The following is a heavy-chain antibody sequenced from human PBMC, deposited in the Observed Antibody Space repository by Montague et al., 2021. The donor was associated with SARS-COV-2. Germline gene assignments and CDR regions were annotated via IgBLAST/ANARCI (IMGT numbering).Heavy chain of an antibody. Sequence: SETLSFTCAVYGGSFSGYHWTWIRQSPGGGLEWIGQINYGGSTKYNPSLRSRVTISIDTSKNQFSLKLTSVTAADTAVYYCARGAPGYWGQGTLVTVSS. CDR1: GGSFSGYH. CDR2: INYGGST. CDR3: ARGAPGY. V-gene: IGHV4-34*01. D-gene: IGHD1-1*01. J-gene: IGHJ4*02.